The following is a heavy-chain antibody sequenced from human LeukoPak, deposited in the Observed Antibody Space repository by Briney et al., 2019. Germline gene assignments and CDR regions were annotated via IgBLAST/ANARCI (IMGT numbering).Heavy chain of an antibody. CDR1: GFTFSSYG. J-gene: IGHJ6*03. CDR2: IWYDGSNK. Sequence: GGSLRLSCAASGFTFSSYGMHWVRQAPGKGLEWVAVIWYDGSNKYYADSVKGRFTISSDNSKNTLYLQMNSLRAEDTAVYYCARTATIFEDYMDVWGKGTTVTVSS. D-gene: IGHD3-3*01. V-gene: IGHV3-33*01. CDR3: ARTATIFEDYMDV.